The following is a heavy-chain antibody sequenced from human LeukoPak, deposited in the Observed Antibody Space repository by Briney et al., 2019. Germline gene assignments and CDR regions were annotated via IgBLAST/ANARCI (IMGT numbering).Heavy chain of an antibody. CDR1: GYSINNYW. CDR3: ARQEYCSGGSCYTWFDP. J-gene: IGHJ5*02. CDR2: IYPADSDI. Sequence: GESLRISCKGSGYSINNYWIGWVRQMPGKGLEWMGIIYPADSDIRYTTSFQGQVTISADKPISTAYLQWSSLKASDTAMYYCARQEYCSGGSCYTWFDPWGQGTLVTVSS. V-gene: IGHV5-51*01. D-gene: IGHD2-15*01.